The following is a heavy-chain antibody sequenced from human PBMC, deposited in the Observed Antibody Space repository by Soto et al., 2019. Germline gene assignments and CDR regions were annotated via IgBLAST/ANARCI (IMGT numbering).Heavy chain of an antibody. V-gene: IGHV1-69*01. CDR1: GGTFSSYA. J-gene: IGHJ6*02. D-gene: IGHD5-18*01. CDR2: IIPIFGTA. Sequence: QVQLVQSGAEVKKPGSSVKVSCKASGGTFSSYAISWVRQAPGQGLEWMGGIIPIFGTATYAQKFQGRVTITADESTSTAYMELSSLRSEDTAVYYCARDRGIYSYVLDGMDVWGQGTTVTVSS. CDR3: ARDRGIYSYVLDGMDV.